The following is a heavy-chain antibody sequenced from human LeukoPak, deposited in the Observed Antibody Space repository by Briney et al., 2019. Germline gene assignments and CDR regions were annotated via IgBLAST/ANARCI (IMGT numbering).Heavy chain of an antibody. CDR3: ANGVMATVNTPAIF. V-gene: IGHV3-30*18. CDR2: ISYDGSDE. J-gene: IGHJ4*02. D-gene: IGHD4-17*01. Sequence: GGSLRLSCAASGFTFRNYGMHWVRQAPGKGLEGVAVISYDGSDEYYADSVKGRFTIARDNSKNTLYLQMNSLRADDTAVYYCANGVMATVNTPAIFWGQGTLVIVSS. CDR1: GFTFRNYG.